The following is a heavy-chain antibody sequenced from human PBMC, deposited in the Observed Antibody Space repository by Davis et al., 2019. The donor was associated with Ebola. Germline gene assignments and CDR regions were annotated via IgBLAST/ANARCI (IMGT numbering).Heavy chain of an antibody. CDR2: INHSGST. CDR3: ARDRVFGVVVDYYGMDV. J-gene: IGHJ6*02. Sequence: SETLSLTCAVYGGSFSGYYWSWIRQPPGKGLEWIGEINHSGSTNYNPSLKSRVTISVDTSKNQFSLKLSSVTAADTAVYYCARDRVFGVVVDYYGMDVWGQGTTVTVSS. D-gene: IGHD3-3*01. CDR1: GGSFSGYY. V-gene: IGHV4-34*09.